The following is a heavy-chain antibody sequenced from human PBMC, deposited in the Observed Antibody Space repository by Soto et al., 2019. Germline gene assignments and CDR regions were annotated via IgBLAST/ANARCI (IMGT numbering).Heavy chain of an antibody. V-gene: IGHV3-53*01. CDR2: IYSGGYT. CDR1: GFTVSNNY. CDR3: ARRAGGGGY. Sequence: EVQLVGSGGGLIQPGGSLRLSCAVSGFTVSNNYMSWVRQAPGKGLEGVSVIYSGGYTAYGDSVKGRFTISRDNSKNKLFIQKNSRGADDPAVYYWARRAGGGGYWGQGTLVTVSS. D-gene: IGHD3-10*01. J-gene: IGHJ4*02.